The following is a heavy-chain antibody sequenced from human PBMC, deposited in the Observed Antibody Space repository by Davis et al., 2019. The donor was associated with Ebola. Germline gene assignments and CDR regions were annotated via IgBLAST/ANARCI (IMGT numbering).Heavy chain of an antibody. Sequence: PGGSLRLSCAASGFAFRESWMPWVRQAPGRGLVWVSHINSDASSTHYADFVKGRFTISRDNAKNTVSLQMNSLRAEDTAIYYCARDVAYSNYDWGQGTLVTVSS. D-gene: IGHD4-11*01. CDR3: ARDVAYSNYD. CDR1: GFAFRESW. CDR2: INSDASST. J-gene: IGHJ4*02. V-gene: IGHV3-74*01.